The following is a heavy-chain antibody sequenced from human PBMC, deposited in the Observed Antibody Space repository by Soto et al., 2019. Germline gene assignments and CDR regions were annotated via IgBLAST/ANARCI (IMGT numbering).Heavy chain of an antibody. CDR1: GYTFTSYG. J-gene: IGHJ2*01. CDR2: ISAYNGNT. CDR3: ASLYCGGDCSDWYFDL. V-gene: IGHV1-18*01. Sequence: QVQLVQSGAEVKKPGASVKVSCKASGYTFTSYGISWVRQAPGQGLEWMGWISAYNGNTNYAQKLQGRVTMTTDTSTSPAYMELRSLRSDDTAVYYCASLYCGGDCSDWYFDLWGRGTLVTVSS. D-gene: IGHD2-21*02.